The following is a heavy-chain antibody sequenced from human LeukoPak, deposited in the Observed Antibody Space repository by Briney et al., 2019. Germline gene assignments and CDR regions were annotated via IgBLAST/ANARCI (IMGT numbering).Heavy chain of an antibody. CDR2: ISGSSRPM. V-gene: IGHV3-48*04. CDR3: ARDLGLYDYGGNIDY. J-gene: IGHJ4*02. CDR1: GFTFNTYS. Sequence: GGSLRLSCGACGFTFNTYSMNWVRRARGKGGEGVSYISGSSRPMHYADSVKGRFTISRDNAKNSLYLQMNSLRAEDTPVYYCARDLGLYDYGGNIDYWGQGTLVTVSS. D-gene: IGHD4-23*01.